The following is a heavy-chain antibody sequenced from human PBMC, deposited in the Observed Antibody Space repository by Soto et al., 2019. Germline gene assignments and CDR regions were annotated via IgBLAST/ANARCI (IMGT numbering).Heavy chain of an antibody. V-gene: IGHV4-34*01. CDR2: INHSGST. Sequence: SETLSLTCAVYGGSFSGYYWSWIRQPPGKGLEWIGEINHSGSTNYNPSLKSRVTISVDTSKNQFSLKLSSVTAADTAVYYCARVPAKYLEFDPWGQGTLVTVSS. CDR1: GGSFSGYY. CDR3: ARVPAKYLEFDP. D-gene: IGHD2-2*02. J-gene: IGHJ5*02.